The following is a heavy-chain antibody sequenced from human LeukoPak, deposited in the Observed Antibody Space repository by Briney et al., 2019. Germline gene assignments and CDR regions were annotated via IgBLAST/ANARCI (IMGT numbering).Heavy chain of an antibody. D-gene: IGHD6-19*01. CDR1: GGSISSYY. CDR3: ARVDGYSSGWSAYFDY. J-gene: IGHJ4*02. CDR2: IYYSGST. V-gene: IGHV4-59*01. Sequence: SETLSLTCAVSGGSISSYYWSWIRQPPGKGLEWIGYIYYSGSTNYNPSLKSRVTISVDTSKNQFSLKLSSVTAADTAVYYCARVDGYSSGWSAYFDYWGQGTLVTVSS.